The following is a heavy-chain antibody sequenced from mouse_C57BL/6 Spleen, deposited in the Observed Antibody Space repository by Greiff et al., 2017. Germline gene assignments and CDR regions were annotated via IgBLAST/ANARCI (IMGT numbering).Heavy chain of an antibody. Sequence: VQGVESGPGLVQPSQSLSITCTVSGFSLTSYGVHWVRQSPGKGLEWLGVIWSGGSTDYNAAFISRLSISKDNSKSQVFFKMNSLQADDTAIYYCARNTPDYYGSSYGYFDVWGTGTTVTVSS. CDR3: ARNTPDYYGSSYGYFDV. CDR1: GFSLTSYG. V-gene: IGHV2-2*01. D-gene: IGHD1-1*01. CDR2: IWSGGST. J-gene: IGHJ1*03.